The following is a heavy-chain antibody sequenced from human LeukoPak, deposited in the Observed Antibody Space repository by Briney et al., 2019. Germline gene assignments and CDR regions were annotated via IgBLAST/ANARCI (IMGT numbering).Heavy chain of an antibody. CDR3: ARDLLSSSSPLSH. J-gene: IGHJ4*02. V-gene: IGHV1-69*13. CDR2: IIPIFGTA. D-gene: IGHD6-6*01. Sequence: ASVKVSCKASGGTFSSYAISWVRQAPGQGLEWMGGIIPIFGTANYAQKFQGRVTVTADESTSTAYMELSSLRSEDTAVYYCARDLLSSSSPLSHWGRGTLVTVSS. CDR1: GGTFSSYA.